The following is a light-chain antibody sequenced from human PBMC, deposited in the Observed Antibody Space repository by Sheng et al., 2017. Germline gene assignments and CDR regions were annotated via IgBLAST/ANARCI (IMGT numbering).Light chain of an antibody. J-gene: IGLJ3*02. Sequence: QSVLTQPPSASGTPGQRVSISCSGSTSNIGTYYVYWYQHLPGTAPKLLIYRNDQRPSGVPDRFSGSKSGTSASLAISGLQSGDEADYFCAAWDDSLSVWVFGGGTKLTVL. CDR3: AAWDDSLSVWV. V-gene: IGLV1-47*01. CDR1: TSNIGTYY. CDR2: RND.